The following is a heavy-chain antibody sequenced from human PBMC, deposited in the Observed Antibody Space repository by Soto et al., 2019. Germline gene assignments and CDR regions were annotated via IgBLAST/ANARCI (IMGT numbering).Heavy chain of an antibody. CDR1: GGSISSGDYY. CDR3: ARGGYDFWSGPFDY. CDR2: IYYSGST. Sequence: LSLTCTVSGGSISSGDYYWSWIRQPPGKGLEWIGYIYYSGSTYYNPSLKSRVTISVDTSKNQFSLKLSSVTAADTAVYYCARGGYDFWSGPFDYWGQGTLVTVSS. D-gene: IGHD3-3*01. V-gene: IGHV4-30-4*01. J-gene: IGHJ4*02.